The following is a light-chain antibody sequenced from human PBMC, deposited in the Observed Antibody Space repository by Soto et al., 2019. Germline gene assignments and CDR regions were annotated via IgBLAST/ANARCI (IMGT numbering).Light chain of an antibody. CDR1: QSVGTN. V-gene: IGKV3-15*01. CDR2: GTS. CDR3: QRQSSWPRT. J-gene: IGKJ1*01. Sequence: EIVMTQSPATLSVSPGERATRSCRASQSVGTNLAWYQQKPGQAPRLLIHGTSTRATGIPARFSGSGSGTEFTLTISSLQSEDFAVYYCQRQSSWPRTFGQGTKVNIK.